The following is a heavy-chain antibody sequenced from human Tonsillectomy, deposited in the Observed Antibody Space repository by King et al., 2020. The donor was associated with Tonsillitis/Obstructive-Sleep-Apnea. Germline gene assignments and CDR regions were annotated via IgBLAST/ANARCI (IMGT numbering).Heavy chain of an antibody. J-gene: IGHJ3*02. CDR1: GFTFSNYW. CDR2: IKQDGSEK. D-gene: IGHD1-26*01. V-gene: IGHV3-7*01. Sequence: VQLVESGGGLVQPGGSLRLSCAASGFTFSNYWMTWVRQAPGKGLEWVANIKQDGSEKYYVDSVKGRFTISRDNDENSLFLEMNSLRVEDTALYYCARDPYSGTYGAFDIWGQGTMVIVSS. CDR3: ARDPYSGTYGAFDI.